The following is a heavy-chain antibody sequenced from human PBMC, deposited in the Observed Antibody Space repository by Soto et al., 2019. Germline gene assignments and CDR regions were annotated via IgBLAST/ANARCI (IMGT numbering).Heavy chain of an antibody. CDR2: ISYDGSNK. Sequence: VQLVESGGGVVQPGRSLRLSCAASGFTFSSDAMHWVRQAPGKGLEWVAVISYDGSNKYYADSVKGRFTISRDNSKNTLYLQMNSLRAEDTAVYYCARENSSGWYGAVDYWGQGTLVTVSS. V-gene: IGHV3-30-3*01. D-gene: IGHD6-19*01. CDR3: ARENSSGWYGAVDY. J-gene: IGHJ4*02. CDR1: GFTFSSDA.